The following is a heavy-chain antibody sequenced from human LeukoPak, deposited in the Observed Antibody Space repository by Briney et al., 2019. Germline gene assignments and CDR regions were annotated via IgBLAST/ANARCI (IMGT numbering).Heavy chain of an antibody. D-gene: IGHD5-24*01. J-gene: IGHJ4*02. Sequence: GGSLRFSCAASGFTFSSYGMHWVRQAPGKGLEWVAFIRYDGSNKYYADSVKGRFTISRDNSKNTLYLQMNSLRAEDTAVYYCAKDRERWLQSYFDYWGQGTLVTVSS. V-gene: IGHV3-30*02. CDR1: GFTFSSYG. CDR2: IRYDGSNK. CDR3: AKDRERWLQSYFDY.